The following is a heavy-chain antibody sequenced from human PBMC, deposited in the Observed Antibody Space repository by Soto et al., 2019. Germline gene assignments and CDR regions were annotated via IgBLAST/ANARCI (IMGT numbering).Heavy chain of an antibody. J-gene: IGHJ4*02. Sequence: ASVKVSCKASGYTFTSYAMHWVRQAPGQRLEWMGWINAGNGNTKYSQKFQGRVTITRDTSASTAYMELSSLRSEDTAVYYCARGIAALGGDYWGQGTQVAVSS. D-gene: IGHD6-13*01. CDR3: ARGIAALGGDY. V-gene: IGHV1-3*01. CDR2: INAGNGNT. CDR1: GYTFTSYA.